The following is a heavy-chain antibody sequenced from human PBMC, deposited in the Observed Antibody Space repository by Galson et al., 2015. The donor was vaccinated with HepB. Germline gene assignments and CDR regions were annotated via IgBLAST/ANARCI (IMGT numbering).Heavy chain of an antibody. V-gene: IGHV1-24*01. J-gene: IGHJ5*02. CDR3: ATGVGLGSGHNWFDP. CDR2: FDPEDGET. D-gene: IGHD3-10*01. CDR1: GYTLTELS. Sequence: SVKVSCKVSGYTLTELSMHWVRQAPGKGLEWMGGFDPEDGETIYAQKFQGRVTMTEDTSTDTAYMELSSLRSEDTAVYYCATGVGLGSGHNWFDPWGQGTLVTVSS.